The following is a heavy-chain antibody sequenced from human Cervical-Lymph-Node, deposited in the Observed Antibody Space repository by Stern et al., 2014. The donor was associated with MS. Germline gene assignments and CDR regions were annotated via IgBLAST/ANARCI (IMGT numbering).Heavy chain of an antibody. Sequence: QLQLQESGPGLVKPSETLSLTCTVSGGSISSSSYYWGWIRQPPGKGLEWIGSIYYSGSTYYNPSLKSRVPISVDTAQNQFSLNLTSVTAADTAVYYCARQPLTYYYYGMDVWGQGTTVTVSS. V-gene: IGHV4-39*01. J-gene: IGHJ6*02. CDR1: GGSISSSSYY. CDR3: ARQPLTYYYYGMDV. CDR2: IYYSGST.